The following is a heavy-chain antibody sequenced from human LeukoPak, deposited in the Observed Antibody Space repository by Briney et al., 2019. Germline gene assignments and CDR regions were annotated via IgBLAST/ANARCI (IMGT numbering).Heavy chain of an antibody. CDR2: INPNSGGT. CDR3: ARDVHLTMIVVAYGMDV. J-gene: IGHJ6*02. V-gene: IGHV1-2*04. Sequence: GASVKVSCKASGYTFTGYYMHWVRQAPGQGLEWMGWINPNSGGTNYAQKFQGWVTMTRDTSISTAYMELSRLRSDDTAVYYCARDVHLTMIVVAYGMDVWGQGTTVTVSS. D-gene: IGHD3-22*01. CDR1: GYTFTGYY.